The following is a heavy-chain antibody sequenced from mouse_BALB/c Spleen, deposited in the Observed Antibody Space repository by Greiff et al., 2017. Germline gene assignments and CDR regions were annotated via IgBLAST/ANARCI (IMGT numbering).Heavy chain of an antibody. D-gene: IGHD2-13*01. CDR3: VRHDSWFAY. CDR2: IRSKSNNYAT. CDR1: GFTFNTYA. J-gene: IGHJ3*01. V-gene: IGHV10-1*02. Sequence: EVQLVESGGGLVQPKGSLKLSCAASGFTFNTYAMNWVRQAPGKGLEWVARIRSKSNNYATYYADSVKDRFTISRDDSQSMLYLQMNNLKTEDTAMYYCVRHDSWFAYWGQGTLVTVSA.